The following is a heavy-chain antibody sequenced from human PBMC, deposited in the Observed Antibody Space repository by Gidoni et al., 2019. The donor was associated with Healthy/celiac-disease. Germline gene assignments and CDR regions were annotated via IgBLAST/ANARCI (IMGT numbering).Heavy chain of an antibody. V-gene: IGHV3-11*01. D-gene: IGHD3-10*01. CDR2: ISSSGSTI. CDR1: GFTFSDSY. CDR3: ARGESLWFGELLPYYFDY. J-gene: IGHJ4*02. Sequence: QVQLVESGGGLVKPCGSLRLSCAASGFTFSDSYMSWIRQAPGKGLGWVSYISSSGSTIYYADSVKGRFTISRDNAKNSLYLQMNSLRAEDTAVYYCARGESLWFGELLPYYFDYWGQGTLVTVSS.